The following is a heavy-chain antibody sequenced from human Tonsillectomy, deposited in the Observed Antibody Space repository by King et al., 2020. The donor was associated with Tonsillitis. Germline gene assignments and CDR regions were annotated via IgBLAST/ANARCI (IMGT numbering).Heavy chain of an antibody. D-gene: IGHD2-21*02. V-gene: IGHV4-30-2*01. CDR3: ARRAPDCSGGDCYPGANYLDP. CDR1: GGSISSGGYS. J-gene: IGHJ5*02. Sequence: QLQESGSGLVKPSQTLSLTCAVSGGSISSGGYSWSWIRQPPGKGLEWIGYIYHNGKTYYSPSLKSRLTISVDTSKNQFSLNLTSVTAADTAVYYCARRAPDCSGGDCYPGANYLDPWGQGTLVTVSS. CDR2: IYHNGKT.